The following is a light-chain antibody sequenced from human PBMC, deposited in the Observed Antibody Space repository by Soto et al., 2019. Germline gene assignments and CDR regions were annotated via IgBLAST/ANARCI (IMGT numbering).Light chain of an antibody. Sequence: DIQLTQSPSSLSASVGDRVTITCRASQTISRNLNWYQQKPGEAPKLLMYVVSSLQGGVPSRFSSSESETDYTLTISSLQPDDFATYYCQQSYSLPDTFGQGTNLEIK. V-gene: IGKV1-39*01. J-gene: IGKJ2*01. CDR1: QTISRN. CDR3: QQSYSLPDT. CDR2: VVS.